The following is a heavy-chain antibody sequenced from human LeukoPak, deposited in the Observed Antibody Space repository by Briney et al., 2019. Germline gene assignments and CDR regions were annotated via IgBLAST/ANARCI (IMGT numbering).Heavy chain of an antibody. CDR3: ARMSYSSSWYVDY. CDR2: ISSSSYI. CDR1: GFTFSSYN. Sequence: GGSLRLSCAASGFTFSSYNMNWVRQAPGKGLEWVSSISSSSYIYYAVSMKGRFTISRDNAKNSLYLQVNSLGAEDTAVYYCARMSYSSSWYVDYWGQGTLVTVSS. J-gene: IGHJ4*02. V-gene: IGHV3-21*01. D-gene: IGHD6-13*01.